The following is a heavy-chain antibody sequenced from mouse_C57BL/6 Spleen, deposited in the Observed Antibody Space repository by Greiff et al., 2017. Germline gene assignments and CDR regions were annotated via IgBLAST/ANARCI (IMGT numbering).Heavy chain of an antibody. V-gene: IGHV7-1*01. CDR2: SRNKANDYTT. J-gene: IGHJ4*01. D-gene: IGHD2-4*01. CDR3: ARDAPYEYDDAMDY. Sequence: EVKVVESGGGLVQSGRSLRLSCATSGFTFSDFYMEWVRQAPGKGLEWIAASRNKANDYTTEYSASVKGRFIVSRDTSQSILYLQMNALRAEDTAIYYCARDAPYEYDDAMDYGGQGTSVTVSS. CDR1: GFTFSDFY.